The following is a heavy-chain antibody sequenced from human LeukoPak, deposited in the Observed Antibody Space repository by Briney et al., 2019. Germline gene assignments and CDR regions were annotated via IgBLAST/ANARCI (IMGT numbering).Heavy chain of an antibody. CDR1: GFTFSSYS. V-gene: IGHV3-48*04. Sequence: GGSLRLSCAASGFTFSSYSMNWVRQAPGKGLEWVSYISNSGSNIYYADSVKGRFTISRDNAKNSLYLQMNSLRAEDTAVYYCAKDVDDGYNYDYFDYWGQGTLVTVSS. J-gene: IGHJ4*02. CDR3: AKDVDDGYNYDYFDY. CDR2: ISNSGSNI. D-gene: IGHD5-24*01.